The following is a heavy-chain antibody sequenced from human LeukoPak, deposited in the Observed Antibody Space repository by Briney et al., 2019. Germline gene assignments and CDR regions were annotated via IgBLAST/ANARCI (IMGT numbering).Heavy chain of an antibody. CDR1: GGSISSYY. V-gene: IGHV4-59*08. J-gene: IGHJ4*02. Sequence: SETLSLTCTVSGGSISSYYWSWIRQPPGKGLEWIGYIYYSGSTNYNPSLKSRVTISVDTSKNQFSLNLSSVTAADTAVYYCARQKYYDTSGYAIDYWGQGTLVTVSS. CDR2: IYYSGST. D-gene: IGHD3-22*01. CDR3: ARQKYYDTSGYAIDY.